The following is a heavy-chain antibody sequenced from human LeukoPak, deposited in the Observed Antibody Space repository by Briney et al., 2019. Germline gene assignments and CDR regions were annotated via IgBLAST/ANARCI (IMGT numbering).Heavy chain of an antibody. Sequence: GGSLRLSCAASGFTFSNYAMNWVRQAPGKGLEWVSTISGGGGNTSYADSVKGRFTISRDNSKNTLYLQMNSLRAEDTAVYYCARGVDTAHTLNYYYYGMDVWGQGTTVTVSS. CDR3: ARGVDTAHTLNYYYYGMDV. CDR1: GFTFSNYA. D-gene: IGHD5-18*01. J-gene: IGHJ6*02. CDR2: ISGGGGNT. V-gene: IGHV3-23*01.